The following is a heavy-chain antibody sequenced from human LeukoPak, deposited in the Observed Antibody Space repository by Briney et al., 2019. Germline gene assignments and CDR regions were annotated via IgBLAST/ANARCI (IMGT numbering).Heavy chain of an antibody. CDR1: GGSISSSSYY. Sequence: SETLSLTCTVSGGSISSSSYYWGWIRQPPGKGLEWIGSIYYSGSTYYNPSLKSRVTISVDTSKNQFSLKLSSVTAADTAVYYCARGGGLGAYYYYMDVWGKGTTVTISS. CDR2: IYYSGST. D-gene: IGHD1-26*01. CDR3: ARGGGLGAYYYYMDV. V-gene: IGHV4-39*07. J-gene: IGHJ6*03.